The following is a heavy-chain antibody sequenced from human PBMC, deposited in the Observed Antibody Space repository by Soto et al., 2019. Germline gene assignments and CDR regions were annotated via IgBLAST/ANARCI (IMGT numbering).Heavy chain of an antibody. CDR3: ARDHEVTPGTWYFDL. V-gene: IGHV3-7*01. CDR1: GFTFSSYW. Sequence: GGSLRLSCAASGFTFSSYWMSWVRQAPGKGLEWVANIKQDESEKYYVDSVEGRFTISRDNAKNSLYLQMNSLRAEDTAMYYCARDHEVTPGTWYFDLWGRGTLVTVSS. CDR2: IKQDESEK. D-gene: IGHD4-4*01. J-gene: IGHJ2*01.